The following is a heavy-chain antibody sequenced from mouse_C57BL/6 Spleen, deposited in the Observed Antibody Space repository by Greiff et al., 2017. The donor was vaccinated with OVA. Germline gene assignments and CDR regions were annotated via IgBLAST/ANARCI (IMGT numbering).Heavy chain of an antibody. J-gene: IGHJ1*03. V-gene: IGHV1-64*01. D-gene: IGHD2-3*01. CDR3: ARHDGYSWYFDV. CDR2: IHPNSGST. Sequence: VQLQQPGAELVKPGASVKLSCKASGYTFTSYWMHWVKQRPGQGLEWIGMIHPNSGSTNYNEKFKSKATLTVDKSSSTAYMQLSSLTSEDSAVDYCARHDGYSWYFDVWGTGTTVTVSS. CDR1: GYTFTSYW.